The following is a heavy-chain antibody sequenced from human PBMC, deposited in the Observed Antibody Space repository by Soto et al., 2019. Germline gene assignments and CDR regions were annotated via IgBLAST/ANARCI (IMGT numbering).Heavy chain of an antibody. CDR1: GGSISSYY. CDR2: IYYSGST. Sequence: SETLSLTCTVSGGSISSYYWSWIRQPPGKGLEWIGYIYYSGSTNYNPSLKSRVTISVDTSNNQFSLKLSSVTAADTAVYYCASILLYFYDSSGYYGAFYIWGQGTMVPVSS. J-gene: IGHJ3*02. D-gene: IGHD3-22*01. V-gene: IGHV4-59*08. CDR3: ASILLYFYDSSGYYGAFYI.